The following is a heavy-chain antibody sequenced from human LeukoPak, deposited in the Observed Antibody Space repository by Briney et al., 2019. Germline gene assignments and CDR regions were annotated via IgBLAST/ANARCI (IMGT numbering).Heavy chain of an antibody. J-gene: IGHJ6*02. CDR1: GDSVSSYSAA. Sequence: SQPLSLTCAISGDSVSSYSAAWQWIRQYPSRGLEWLGRTCYRSKWYNDYAVSVKSRITINPDTSKNQFSLQLNSVTPDDTAVYYCARDLLVATITYYYYGMDVWGQGTTVTVSS. CDR2: TCYRSKWYN. CDR3: ARDLLVATITYYYYGMDV. D-gene: IGHD5-12*01. V-gene: IGHV6-1*01.